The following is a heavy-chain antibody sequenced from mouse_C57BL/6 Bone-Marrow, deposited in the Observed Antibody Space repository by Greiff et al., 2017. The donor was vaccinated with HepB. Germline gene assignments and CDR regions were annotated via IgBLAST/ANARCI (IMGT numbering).Heavy chain of an antibody. CDR2: IRLKSDNYAT. V-gene: IGHV6-3*01. CDR1: GFTFSNYW. Sequence: EVQLQQSGGGLVQPGGSMKLSCVASGFTFSNYWMNWVRQSPEKGLEWVAQIRLKSDNYATHYAESVKGRFTISRDDSKSSVYLQMNNLRAEDTGIYYCTGDSSGYLDYWGQGTTLTVSS. CDR3: TGDSSGYLDY. D-gene: IGHD3-2*02. J-gene: IGHJ2*01.